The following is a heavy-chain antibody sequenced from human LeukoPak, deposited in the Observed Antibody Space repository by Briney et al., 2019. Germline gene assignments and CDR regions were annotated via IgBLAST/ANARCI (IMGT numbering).Heavy chain of an antibody. CDR1: GFIFSAYG. CDR2: IGPDGADE. J-gene: IGHJ4*02. CDR3: AKERGYYDSSGYLI. D-gene: IGHD3-22*01. Sequence: PGGSLRLSCEASGFIFSAYGMHWGRQTPGKGLEWGTFIGPDGADEYYTDSVRGRFTISRDNSRNTVHLQMSNLRPDDTAVYYCAKERGYYDSSGYLIWGQGTLVTVSS. V-gene: IGHV3-30*02.